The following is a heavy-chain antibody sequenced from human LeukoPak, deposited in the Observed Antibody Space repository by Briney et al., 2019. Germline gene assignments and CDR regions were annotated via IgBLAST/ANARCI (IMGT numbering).Heavy chain of an antibody. V-gene: IGHV4-30-2*01. CDR2: IYHSGST. CDR1: GGSISSGGYS. D-gene: IGHD4-23*01. Sequence: TLSLTCAVSGGSISSGGYSWSWIRQPPGKGLEWIGYIYHSGSTYYNPSLKSRVTISVDRSKNQFSLKLSSVTAADTAVYHCARDLDDYGGNSGAFDIWGQGTMVTVSS. CDR3: ARDLDDYGGNSGAFDI. J-gene: IGHJ3*02.